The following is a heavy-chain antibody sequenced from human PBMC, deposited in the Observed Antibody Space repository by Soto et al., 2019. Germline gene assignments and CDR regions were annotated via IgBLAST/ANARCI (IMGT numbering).Heavy chain of an antibody. D-gene: IGHD1-26*01. V-gene: IGHV3-53*01. J-gene: IGHJ6*02. CDR1: RFTVSSNY. CDR3: ARPIVGATCNYYYGMDV. CDR2: IYSGGST. Sequence: PGGSLRLSCAASRFTVSSNYMSWVRQAPGKGLEWVSVIYSGGSTYYADSVKGRFTISRDNSKNTLYLQMNSPRAEDTAVYYCARPIVGATCNYYYGMDVWGQGTKVTVSS.